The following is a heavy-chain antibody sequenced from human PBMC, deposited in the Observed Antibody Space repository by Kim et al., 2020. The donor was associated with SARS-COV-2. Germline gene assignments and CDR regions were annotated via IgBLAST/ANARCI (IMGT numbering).Heavy chain of an antibody. D-gene: IGHD4-17*01. CDR3: ARGYGYGDYEFTY. Sequence: HPSLNRRITISGDTTKNQFSLQRSAVTAADTAVYYCARGYGYGDYEFTYWGQGTLVTVSS. J-gene: IGHJ4*02. V-gene: IGHV4-59*09.